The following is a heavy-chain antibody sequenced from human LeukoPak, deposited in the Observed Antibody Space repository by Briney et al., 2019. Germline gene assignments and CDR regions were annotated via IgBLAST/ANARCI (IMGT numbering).Heavy chain of an antibody. CDR2: INPNSGGT. CDR1: GYTFTGYY. V-gene: IGHV1-2*02. CDR3: ARGYYYDSSGYYWDY. Sequence: ASVKVSCKASGYTFTGYYMHWVRQAPGQGLEWMGWINPNSGGTNYAQKFQGRVTMTRDTSISTAYMELSRLRSYDTAVYYCARGYYYDSSGYYWDYWGQGTLVTVSS. J-gene: IGHJ4*02. D-gene: IGHD3-22*01.